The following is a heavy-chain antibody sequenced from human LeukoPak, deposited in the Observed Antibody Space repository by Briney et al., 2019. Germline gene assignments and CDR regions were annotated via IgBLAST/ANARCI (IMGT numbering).Heavy chain of an antibody. CDR2: ISGSGGST. J-gene: IGHJ1*01. Sequence: PGGSLRLSCAASEFTFNSYWMSWVRQAPGKGLEWVPAISGSGGSTYYADSVKGRFTISRDNSKNTLYLQMNSLRAEDTAVYYCAKAPGSYYQMEYFQHWGQGTLVTVSS. CDR1: EFTFNSYW. D-gene: IGHD3-10*01. V-gene: IGHV3-23*01. CDR3: AKAPGSYYQMEYFQH.